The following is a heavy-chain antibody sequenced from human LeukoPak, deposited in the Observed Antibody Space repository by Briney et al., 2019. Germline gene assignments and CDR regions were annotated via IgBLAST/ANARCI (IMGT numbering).Heavy chain of an antibody. V-gene: IGHV3-64*01. CDR2: ISSNGVTS. J-gene: IGHJ4*02. Sequence: GGSLRLSCATSEFIFSNYKMHWVRQTPGKGLEYDSGISSNGVTSYYAMSVKGRFTISRDNSKNTLYLQMGSLKTEDMAVYYCARNTEGTAHFDYWGQGTLVTVSS. CDR3: ARNTEGTAHFDY. CDR1: EFIFSNYK. D-gene: IGHD1-7*01.